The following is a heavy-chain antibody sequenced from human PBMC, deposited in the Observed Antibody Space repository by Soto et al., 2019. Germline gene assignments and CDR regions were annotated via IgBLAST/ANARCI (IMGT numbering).Heavy chain of an antibody. J-gene: IGHJ6*02. CDR1: GFTFSSYA. CDR2: ISYDGSNK. Sequence: GGSLRLSCAASGFTFSSYAMHWVRQAPGKGLEWVAVISYDGSNKYYADSVKGRFTISRDNSKNTLYLQMNSLRAEDTAVYYCAREGIAAAGTTVPNYYYYGMDVWGQGTTVTVSS. V-gene: IGHV3-30-3*01. D-gene: IGHD6-13*01. CDR3: AREGIAAAGTTVPNYYYYGMDV.